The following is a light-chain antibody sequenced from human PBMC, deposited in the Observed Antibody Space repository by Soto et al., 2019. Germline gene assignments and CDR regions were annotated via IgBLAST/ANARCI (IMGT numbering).Light chain of an antibody. J-gene: IGLJ1*01. CDR2: SNN. CDR3: AAWDDSLNGSHYV. V-gene: IGLV1-44*01. CDR1: SSNIGSNT. Sequence: QSVLTQPPSASGTPGQRVTISCPGSSSNIGSNTVNWYQQLPGTAPKLLIYSNNQRPSGVPDRFSGSKSGTSASLAISGLQSEDEADYYCAAWDDSLNGSHYVFGTGTKLTVL.